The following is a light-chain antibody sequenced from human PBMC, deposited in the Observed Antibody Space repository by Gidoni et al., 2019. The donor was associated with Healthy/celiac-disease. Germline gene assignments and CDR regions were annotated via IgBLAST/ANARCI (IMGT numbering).Light chain of an antibody. V-gene: IGKV3-15*01. J-gene: IGKJ2*02. Sequence: EIVLTQHPATLSVSPGARATLSCRASQSVSSNLAWYQQKPGQAPRLLIYGASTRATGIPARFSGSGSGTEFTLTISSLQSEDFAVYYCQQYNNWPPWTFGQGTKLEIK. CDR3: QQYNNWPPWT. CDR2: GAS. CDR1: QSVSSN.